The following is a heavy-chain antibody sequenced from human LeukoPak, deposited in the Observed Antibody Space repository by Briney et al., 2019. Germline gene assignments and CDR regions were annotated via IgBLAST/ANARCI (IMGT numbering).Heavy chain of an antibody. D-gene: IGHD1-1*01. J-gene: IGHJ4*02. CDR2: ISSSNNDI. V-gene: IGHV3-48*02. Sequence: PGGSLRLSCAASGFTFSSYSMNWVRQAPGEGTEWVSCISSSNNDIYYADSVKGRFTISRDNAKNSLYLQMNSLRDEDTAVYYCARSRNYFDYWGQGTLVTVSS. CDR1: GFTFSSYS. CDR3: ARSRNYFDY.